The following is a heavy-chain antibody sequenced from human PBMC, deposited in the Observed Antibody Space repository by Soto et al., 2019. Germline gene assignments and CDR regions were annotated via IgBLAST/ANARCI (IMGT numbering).Heavy chain of an antibody. V-gene: IGHV3-30-3*01. J-gene: IGHJ6*02. CDR2: ISYDGSNK. CDR1: GFTFSSYA. CDR3: ARGGRQYCSSTSCYRTPDYYYYGMDV. Sequence: GGSLRLSCAASGFTFSSYAMHWVRQAPGKGLEWVAVISYDGSNKYYADSVKGRFTISRDNSKNTLCLQMNSLRAEDTAVYYCARGGRQYCSSTSCYRTPDYYYYGMDVWGQGTTVTVSS. D-gene: IGHD2-2*01.